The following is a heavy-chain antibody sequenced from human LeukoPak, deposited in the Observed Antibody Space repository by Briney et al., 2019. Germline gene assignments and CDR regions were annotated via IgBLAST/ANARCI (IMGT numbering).Heavy chain of an antibody. CDR2: IYHTGST. V-gene: IGHV4-38-2*02. CDR3: AREGRIVLMVYAIGDAFDI. D-gene: IGHD2-8*01. CDR1: GYSISSGYY. Sequence: SETLSLTCTVSGYSISSGYYWGWIRQPPRKGLEWIGSIYHTGSTYYNPSLKSRVTISVDTSKNQFSLKLSSVTAADTAVYYCAREGRIVLMVYAIGDAFDIWGQGTMVTVSS. J-gene: IGHJ3*02.